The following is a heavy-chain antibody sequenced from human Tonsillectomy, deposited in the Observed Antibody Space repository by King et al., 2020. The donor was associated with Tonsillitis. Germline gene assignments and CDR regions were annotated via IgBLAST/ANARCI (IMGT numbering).Heavy chain of an antibody. J-gene: IGHJ4*02. CDR3: ARETTVVTQFDY. CDR2: ISSSGSTI. D-gene: IGHD4-23*01. Sequence: VQLVESGGGLVKPGGPLRLSCAASGFTFSYYYMSWIRQSPGKGLEWVSYISSSGSTIYYADSVKGRFTISRDNAKNSLYLQMNSLRAEDTAVYYCARETTVVTQFDYWGQGTLVTVSS. CDR1: GFTFSYYY. V-gene: IGHV3-11*01.